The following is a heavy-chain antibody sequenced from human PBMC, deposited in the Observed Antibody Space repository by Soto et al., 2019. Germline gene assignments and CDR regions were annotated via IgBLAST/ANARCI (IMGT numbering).Heavy chain of an antibody. J-gene: IGHJ4*02. CDR1: GFTFSRVS. V-gene: IGHV3-21*01. CDR3: ARVAY. CDR2: ISSGSSDT. Sequence: VGSLRLSCEASGFTFSRVSRNWVRQVPGKGLEWVASISSGSSDTWYADSVKGRFIISRDNAQNSLFLQMNTLRPEDTAMYYCARVAYWGPGTQVTVSS.